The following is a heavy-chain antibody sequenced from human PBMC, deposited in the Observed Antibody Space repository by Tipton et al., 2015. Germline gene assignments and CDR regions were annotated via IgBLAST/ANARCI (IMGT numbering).Heavy chain of an antibody. Sequence: QLVQSGGEVKKPGESLKISCKVSGYTFSNHWIGWVRQMPGKGLEWVGIIHPSDSETKYSPSFEGLVTISADKSTSTAYLQWSSLKASDTAVYYCARLSTYGYNDYFDSWGQGTLVTVST. D-gene: IGHD5-24*01. CDR3: ARLSTYGYNDYFDS. CDR1: GYTFSNHW. CDR2: IHPSDSET. V-gene: IGHV5-51*01. J-gene: IGHJ4*02.